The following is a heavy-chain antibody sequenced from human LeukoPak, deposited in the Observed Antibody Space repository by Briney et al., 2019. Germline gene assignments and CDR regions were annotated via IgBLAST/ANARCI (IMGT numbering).Heavy chain of an antibody. CDR3: AREGYCSGGSCCYFQH. Sequence: SETLSLTCTVSGASIRSYYWSWIRQPPGKGLEWIGCIYYSGSTNYNPSLKSRVTISLDTSKNQSSLKLSSVTAADTAVYYCAREGYCSGGSCCYFQHWGQGTLVTVSS. D-gene: IGHD2-15*01. J-gene: IGHJ1*01. CDR1: GASIRSYY. CDR2: IYYSGST. V-gene: IGHV4-59*12.